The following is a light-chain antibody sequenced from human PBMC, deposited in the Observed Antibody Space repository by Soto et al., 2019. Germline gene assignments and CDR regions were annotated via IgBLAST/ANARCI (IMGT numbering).Light chain of an antibody. CDR1: QSILYSSNNKNY. Sequence: DIVMTQSPDSLAVSLGERATINCKSSQSILYSSNNKNYLAWYQQKPGQPPKLLIYWASTRESGVPDRFTGSGSGTDFILTISSLQAEDVAVYYCQQDFSTHPYTFGQGTKLEIK. J-gene: IGKJ2*01. CDR2: WAS. V-gene: IGKV4-1*01. CDR3: QQDFSTHPYT.